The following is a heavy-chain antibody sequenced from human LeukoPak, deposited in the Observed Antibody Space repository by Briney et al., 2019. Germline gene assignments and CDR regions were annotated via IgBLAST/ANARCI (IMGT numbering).Heavy chain of an antibody. CDR2: IIPIFGTA. CDR3: ARAGYYDILTGLLYYYGMDV. J-gene: IGHJ6*04. CDR1: GGTFSIYA. D-gene: IGHD3-9*01. V-gene: IGHV1-69*13. Sequence: ASVKVSSKASGGTFSIYAISWVRQAPGQGLEWMGGIIPIFGTANYTQTFQGRVTITADESTSTAYMDLSSLRSEDTAVYYCARAGYYDILTGLLYYYGMDVWGKGTTVTVSS.